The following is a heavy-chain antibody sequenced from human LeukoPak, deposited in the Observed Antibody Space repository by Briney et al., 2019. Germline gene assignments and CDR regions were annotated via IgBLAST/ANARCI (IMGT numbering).Heavy chain of an antibody. Sequence: SLTXTVSGGSFNTXYWSWIRXXPGKGXEWIXXISYSGSTNYNPSLKSRVTMSIDTSKSQFSLKLKSVSAADTAVYFCASVYCSGNICXXXFDYWGQGTLVXXXS. V-gene: IGHV4-59*01. D-gene: IGHD2-15*01. CDR2: ISYSGST. CDR3: ASVYCSGNICXXXFDY. J-gene: IGHJ4*02. CDR1: GGSFNTXY.